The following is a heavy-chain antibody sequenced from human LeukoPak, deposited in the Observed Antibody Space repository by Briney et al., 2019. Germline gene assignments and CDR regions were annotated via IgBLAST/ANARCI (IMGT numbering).Heavy chain of an antibody. CDR3: AKDSYGDYVRGYFDY. CDR1: GFRFRSFA. J-gene: IGHJ4*02. CDR2: ISYDGSNK. Sequence: GRSLRLSCEASGFRFRSFAMNWVRQAPGKGLEWVAVISYDGSNKYYADSVKGRFTISRDNSKNTLYLQMNSLRAEDTAVYYCAKDSYGDYVRGYFDYWGQGTLVTVSS. V-gene: IGHV3-30*18. D-gene: IGHD4-17*01.